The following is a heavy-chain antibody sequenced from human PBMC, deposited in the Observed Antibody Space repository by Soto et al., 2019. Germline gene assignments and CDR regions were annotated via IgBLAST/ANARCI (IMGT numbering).Heavy chain of an antibody. V-gene: IGHV4-59*01. J-gene: IGHJ6*02. Sequence: PSETLSLTCTVSGGSISPYYWRWIRQPPGKGLEWIGYIYYTGSTNYNPSLKSRVTVSVDTSKNQFSLKLTSVTAADTAVYYCARERGDRSDYYYGVDVWGQGTTVTVSS. D-gene: IGHD3-16*01. CDR1: GGSISPYY. CDR2: IYYTGST. CDR3: ARERGDRSDYYYGVDV.